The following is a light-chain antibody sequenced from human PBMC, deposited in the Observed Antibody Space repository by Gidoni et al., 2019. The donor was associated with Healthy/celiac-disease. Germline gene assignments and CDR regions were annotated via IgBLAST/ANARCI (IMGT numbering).Light chain of an antibody. CDR3: QQYGSSRT. CDR2: GAS. V-gene: IGKV3-20*01. Sequence: EIVLTQSPGTLSLSPGERATLSCRASQSVSSSYLAWYQQKPGQAPRLLIYGASSRATGIPDRFSGSGSGTDFTLTISRLYPEDFAVYYCQQYGSSRTFGQGTKVEIK. J-gene: IGKJ1*01. CDR1: QSVSSSY.